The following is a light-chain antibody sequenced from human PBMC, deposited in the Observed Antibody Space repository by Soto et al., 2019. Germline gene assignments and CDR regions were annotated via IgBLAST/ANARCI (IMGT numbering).Light chain of an antibody. V-gene: IGKV1-5*01. Sequence: DIQIAQSPSTLSSAVGDRVTTTCRASQSISSWLAWYQQKPGKAPKLLIYDASSLQSGVPPRFSGSGSGTDFTLSINSLQPEDFATYYCQQTYSTPLTFGGGTKVDIK. J-gene: IGKJ4*01. CDR2: DAS. CDR1: QSISSW. CDR3: QQTYSTPLT.